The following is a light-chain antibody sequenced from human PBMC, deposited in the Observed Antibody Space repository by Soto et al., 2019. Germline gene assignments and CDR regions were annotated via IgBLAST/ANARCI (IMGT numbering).Light chain of an antibody. J-gene: IGLJ3*02. CDR3: QAWDSRSYVV. CDR2: QDN. V-gene: IGLV3-1*01. Sequence: SYELTQPPSVSVSPGQTAIITCSGDKLGNKYTCWYQQKPGQSPVLVIYQDNKRPSGIPERFSGSNSGNTATLTISGTQAMDGAGYYFQAWDSRSYVVFGGGTKLTVL. CDR1: KLGNKY.